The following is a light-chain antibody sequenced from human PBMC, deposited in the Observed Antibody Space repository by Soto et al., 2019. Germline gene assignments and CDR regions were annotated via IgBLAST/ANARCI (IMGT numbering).Light chain of an antibody. Sequence: QSALTQTASVSGSPGQSITISCTGTSSDGGGYNYVSWYKQHPGKAPKLMIYDVSNRPSGVSNRFSGSKSGNTASLTISGLQAEVEADYYCSSYTSSSTLLYVFGTGTKLTVL. CDR3: SSYTSSSTLLYV. J-gene: IGLJ1*01. CDR2: DVS. CDR1: SSDGGGYNY. V-gene: IGLV2-14*01.